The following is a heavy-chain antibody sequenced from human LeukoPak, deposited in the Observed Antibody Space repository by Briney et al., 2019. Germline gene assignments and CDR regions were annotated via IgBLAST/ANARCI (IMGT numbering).Heavy chain of an antibody. J-gene: IGHJ5*02. CDR3: ASLDTAKQPLANH. D-gene: IGHD5-18*01. CDR1: GLTVSNHW. CDR2: IREERGQE. V-gene: IGHV3-7*03. Sequence: GGSLRLSCVASGLTVSNHWMSWVRQAPGKGLEWVANIREERGQEYYVDSVKGRFTISKNSAKNSLYLQMNTPRVEDTAMHYCASLDTAKQPLANHWGQGTLVTVSS.